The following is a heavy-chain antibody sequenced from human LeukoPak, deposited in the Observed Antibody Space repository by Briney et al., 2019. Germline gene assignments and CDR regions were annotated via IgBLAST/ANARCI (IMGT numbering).Heavy chain of an antibody. Sequence: SETLSLTCAVYGGSFSGYSWSWIRQPPGKGLEWIGEINHSRSTNYNPSLKSRVTISVATSKNQFSLKLSSVTAADTAVYYCARDLVTPPYYFDYWGQGTLVTVSS. CDR3: ARDLVTPPYYFDY. D-gene: IGHD3-9*01. J-gene: IGHJ4*02. CDR1: GGSFSGYS. V-gene: IGHV4-34*01. CDR2: INHSRST.